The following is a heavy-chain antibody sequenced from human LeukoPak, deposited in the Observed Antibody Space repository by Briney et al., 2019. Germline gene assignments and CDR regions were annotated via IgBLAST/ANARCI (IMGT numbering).Heavy chain of an antibody. CDR3: AKLAIAAAGMDTYYYMDV. V-gene: IGHV3-48*01. Sequence: GGSLRLSCAASGFTFSSYSMDWVRQAPGKGLEWVSYISSSSSTIYYADSVKGRFTISRDNAKNSLYLQMNSLRAEDTAVYYCAKLAIAAAGMDTYYYMDVWGKGTTVTVSS. J-gene: IGHJ6*03. D-gene: IGHD6-13*01. CDR2: ISSSSSTI. CDR1: GFTFSSYS.